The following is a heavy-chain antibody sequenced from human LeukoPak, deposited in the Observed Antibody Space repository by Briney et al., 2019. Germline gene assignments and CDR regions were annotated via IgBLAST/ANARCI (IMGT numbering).Heavy chain of an antibody. CDR3: AKDGVVVVATSVYYYYYGMDV. CDR2: IIPILNIT. Sequence: SVKVSCKASGGTFSSYTISWVRQAPGQGLEWMGRIIPILNITDYAQTFQGRVTLTADKSTSTAYMELSTLRSEDTAVYYCAKDGVVVVATSVYYYYYGMDVWGQGTTVTVSS. CDR1: GGTFSSYT. D-gene: IGHD2-2*01. V-gene: IGHV1-69*02. J-gene: IGHJ6*02.